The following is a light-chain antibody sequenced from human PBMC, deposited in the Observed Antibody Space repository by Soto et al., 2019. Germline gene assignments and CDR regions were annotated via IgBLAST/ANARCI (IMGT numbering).Light chain of an antibody. V-gene: IGKV3-15*01. Sequence: EIVMTQSPATLSVYPGERVTLSCRASQSVSRNLAWYQQKPGQTPRLLILDASARATGVPARFSGSGSGTEFTLTISSLQSDDFAVYCCKQYNSWAAISFGQGTRLEI. CDR2: DAS. CDR3: KQYNSWAAIS. J-gene: IGKJ5*01. CDR1: QSVSRN.